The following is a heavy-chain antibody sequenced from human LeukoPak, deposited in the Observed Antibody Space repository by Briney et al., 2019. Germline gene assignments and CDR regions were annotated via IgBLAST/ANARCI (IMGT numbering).Heavy chain of an antibody. CDR3: AKFCDILTGYFDY. Sequence: GGSLRLSCVASGFTFSSYAMSWVRQSPGKGLEWVSAISGGGGNTEYADSVKGRFTISRDNSKSTLYLQMNSLRAEDTAVYYCAKFCDILTGYFDYWGQGTLVTVSS. D-gene: IGHD3-9*01. CDR2: ISGGGGNT. V-gene: IGHV3-23*01. J-gene: IGHJ4*02. CDR1: GFTFSSYA.